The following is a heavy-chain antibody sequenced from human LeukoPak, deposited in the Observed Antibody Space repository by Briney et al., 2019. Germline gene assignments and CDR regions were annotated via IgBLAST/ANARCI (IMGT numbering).Heavy chain of an antibody. CDR2: INHSGST. Sequence: SETLSLTCTVSGGSISSSSYYWGWIRQPPGKGLEWIGEINHSGSTNYNPSLKSRVTISVDTSKNQFSLKLSSVTAADTAVYYCARRARYYYDSSGYYRAVVFDYWGQGTLVTVSS. V-gene: IGHV4-39*07. CDR1: GGSISSSSYY. CDR3: ARRARYYYDSSGYYRAVVFDY. D-gene: IGHD3-22*01. J-gene: IGHJ4*02.